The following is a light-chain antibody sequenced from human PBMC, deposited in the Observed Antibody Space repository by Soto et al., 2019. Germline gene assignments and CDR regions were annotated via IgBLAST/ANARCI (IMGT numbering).Light chain of an antibody. J-gene: IGKJ4*01. V-gene: IGKV3-20*01. Sequence: EIVLTQSPGTLSLSPGERATLSGRPSKSVRSTYLAWYQQKPGQAPRLLIYDPSSRATGIPDRFSGSGSGTDFTLTISRLEPEDFAVYYCQQYGSSPLTFGGGTKVEIK. CDR2: DPS. CDR1: KSVRSTY. CDR3: QQYGSSPLT.